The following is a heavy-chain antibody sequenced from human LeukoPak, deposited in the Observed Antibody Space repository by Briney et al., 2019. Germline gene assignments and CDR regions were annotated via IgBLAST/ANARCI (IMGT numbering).Heavy chain of an antibody. Sequence: GASVKVSCKASGYTFTDYYIHWVRQAPGQGLEWMGIINPSGGSTSYAQRFQGRVTMTRDMSTSTVYMELSSLRSEDTAVYYCARAQLMVRGYYYYYYMDVWGKGTTVTVSS. J-gene: IGHJ6*03. V-gene: IGHV1-46*01. CDR2: INPSGGST. CDR1: GYTFTDYY. D-gene: IGHD3-10*01. CDR3: ARAQLMVRGYYYYYYMDV.